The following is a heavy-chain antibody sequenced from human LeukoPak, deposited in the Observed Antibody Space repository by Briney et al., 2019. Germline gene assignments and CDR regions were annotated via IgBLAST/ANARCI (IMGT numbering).Heavy chain of an antibody. CDR3: AKGSGAARPYYFDF. Sequence: GGSLRLSCAAPGFTFSSYAMSWVREAPGKGLEWVSAITGDGGDTYHADSVKGRITISRDNSKNTLYLQMNSLRAEDTAVYYCAKGSGAARPYYFDFWGQGTLVTVSS. J-gene: IGHJ4*02. CDR1: GFTFSSYA. D-gene: IGHD6-6*01. V-gene: IGHV3-23*01. CDR2: ITGDGGDT.